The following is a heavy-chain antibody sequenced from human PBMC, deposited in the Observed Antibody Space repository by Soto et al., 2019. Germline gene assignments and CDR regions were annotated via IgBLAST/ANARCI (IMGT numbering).Heavy chain of an antibody. D-gene: IGHD3-16*01. V-gene: IGHV4-59*01. CDR1: GGSISSYY. Sequence: SETLSLTCTVSGGSISSYYWSWIRQPPGKGLEWIAYIYYSGSTNYNPSLKSRATISVDTSKNQFSLKLSSVTAADTAVYYCARGGLRFYFDPWGQGTLVTVSS. CDR3: ARGGLRFYFDP. CDR2: IYYSGST. J-gene: IGHJ5*02.